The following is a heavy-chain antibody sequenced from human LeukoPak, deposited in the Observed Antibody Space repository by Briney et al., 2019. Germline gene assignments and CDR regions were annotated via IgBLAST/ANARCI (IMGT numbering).Heavy chain of an antibody. Sequence: GGSLRLSCAASGFTFSSYGMHWVRQAPGKGLGWVAVISYDGSNKYYADSVKGRFTISRDNSKNTLYLQMNSLRAEDTAVYYCAKDREDYYFDYWGQGTLVTVSS. CDR3: AKDREDYYFDY. CDR1: GFTFSSYG. CDR2: ISYDGSNK. J-gene: IGHJ4*02. D-gene: IGHD1-26*01. V-gene: IGHV3-30*18.